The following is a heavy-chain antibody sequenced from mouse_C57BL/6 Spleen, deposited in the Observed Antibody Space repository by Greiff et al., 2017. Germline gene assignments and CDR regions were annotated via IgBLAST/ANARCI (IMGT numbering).Heavy chain of an antibody. V-gene: IGHV1-80*01. J-gene: IGHJ2*01. CDR2: IYPGDGDT. Sequence: VQLQQSGAELVKPGASVKISCKASGYAFSSYWMNWVKQRPGKGLEWIGQIYPGDGDTNYNGEFKGKATLTADKSSSTAYMQLSSLTSEDSAVYFYERGYDEGVDYWGPGTTLTVSS. CDR3: ERGYDEGVDY. CDR1: GYAFSSYW. D-gene: IGHD2-2*01.